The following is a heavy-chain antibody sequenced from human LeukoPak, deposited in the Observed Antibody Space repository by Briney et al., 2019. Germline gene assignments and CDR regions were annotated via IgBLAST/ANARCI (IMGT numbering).Heavy chain of an antibody. V-gene: IGHV3-66*01. CDR2: FYSGGST. Sequence: GGSLRLSCAASGFTVSGNYMSWVRQAPGKGLEWVSVFYSGGSTYYADSVKGRFAISRDNSKNTVYLQMNSLRAEDTGVYYCARDSSGNGMDVWGQGTTVTVSS. CDR3: ARDSSGNGMDV. CDR1: GFTVSGNY. J-gene: IGHJ6*02. D-gene: IGHD6-19*01.